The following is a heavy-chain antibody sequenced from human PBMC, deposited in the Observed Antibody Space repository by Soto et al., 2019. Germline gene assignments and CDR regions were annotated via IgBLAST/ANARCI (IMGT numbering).Heavy chain of an antibody. CDR3: ARGEYYGSGNYFDY. J-gene: IGHJ4*02. CDR1: GHSISSGYY. D-gene: IGHD3-10*01. CDR2: FYHSGST. Sequence: KPSETLSLTCAVSGHSISSGYYWGWIRQPPGKGLEWIGSFYHSGSTYYNPSLKGRVTISVDTSKNQFSLKLSSVTAADTAVYYCARGEYYGSGNYFDYWGQGTLVTV. V-gene: IGHV4-38-2*01.